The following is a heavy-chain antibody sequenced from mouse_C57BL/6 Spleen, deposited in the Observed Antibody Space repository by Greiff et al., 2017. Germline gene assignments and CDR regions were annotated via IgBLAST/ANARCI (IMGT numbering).Heavy chain of an antibody. J-gene: IGHJ1*03. V-gene: IGHV2-9-1*01. D-gene: IGHD1-1*01. Sequence: VKLVESGPGLVAPSQSLSITCTVSGFSLTSYAISWVRQPPGKGLEWLGVIWTGGGTNYNSALKSRLSISKDNSKSQVFLKMNSLQTDDTARYYCARNYYGSSYGYWYFDVWGTGTTVTVSS. CDR3: ARNYYGSSYGYWYFDV. CDR1: GFSLTSYA. CDR2: IWTGGGT.